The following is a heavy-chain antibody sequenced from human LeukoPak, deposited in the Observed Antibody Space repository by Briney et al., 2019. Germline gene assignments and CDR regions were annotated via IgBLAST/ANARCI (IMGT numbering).Heavy chain of an antibody. CDR1: GFTFSGYE. CDR3: ARVGAYSSSWYGY. J-gene: IGHJ4*02. D-gene: IGHD6-13*01. Sequence: GGSLRLTCAASGFTFSGYEMNWVRQAPGKGLEWVSSISSRGSTIYFADSVKGRFTISRDNANNSLYLQMNSLRAEDTAVYFCARVGAYSSSWYGYWGRGTLVTVSS. V-gene: IGHV3-48*03. CDR2: ISSRGSTI.